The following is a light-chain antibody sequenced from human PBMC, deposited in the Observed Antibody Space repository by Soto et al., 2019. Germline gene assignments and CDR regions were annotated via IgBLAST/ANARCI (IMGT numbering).Light chain of an antibody. CDR2: EAS. CDR1: QGINSN. CDR3: QQTRSYPST. Sequence: IQLTQSPSSLSAHVGDRVPITCLASQGINSNLAWYQQKPGKVAQLLIYEASIRPSGVPSRFSGSGSGTDFTLTISSLEAEDFAIYYCQQTRSYPSTFGGGTGVEIK. V-gene: IGKV1-9*01. J-gene: IGKJ4*01.